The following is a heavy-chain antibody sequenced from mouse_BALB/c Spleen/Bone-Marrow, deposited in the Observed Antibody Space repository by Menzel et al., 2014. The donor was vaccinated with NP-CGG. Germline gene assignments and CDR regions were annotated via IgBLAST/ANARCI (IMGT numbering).Heavy chain of an antibody. J-gene: IGHJ4*01. CDR1: GYTFTRYW. V-gene: IGHV1-7*01. D-gene: IGHD1-1*01. Sequence: QVQLQQSGAELAKPGASVKMSCKASGYTFTRYWIHWVKPGPGQGLEWIGYINPSTGYTEYNQKFKDKATLTADKSSSTAYRQLSSLTSEDSAVYYCARGDYYGKGGAMDYWGQGTSVTVSS. CDR3: ARGDYYGKGGAMDY. CDR2: INPSTGYT.